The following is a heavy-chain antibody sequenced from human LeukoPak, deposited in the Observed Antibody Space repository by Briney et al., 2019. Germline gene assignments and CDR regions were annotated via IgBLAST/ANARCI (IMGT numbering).Heavy chain of an antibody. Sequence: PGGSLRLSCAASGFTFSYYAMNWVRRAPGKGLEYVSAITHNGGSTYYANSVKGRFTISRDNSKNTLYLQMGSLRAEDMAVYYCARGRDSVYDYKLPHFDYWGQGTLVTVSS. CDR1: GFTFSYYA. CDR2: ITHNGGST. D-gene: IGHD5/OR15-5a*01. CDR3: ARGRDSVYDYKLPHFDY. J-gene: IGHJ4*02. V-gene: IGHV3-64*01.